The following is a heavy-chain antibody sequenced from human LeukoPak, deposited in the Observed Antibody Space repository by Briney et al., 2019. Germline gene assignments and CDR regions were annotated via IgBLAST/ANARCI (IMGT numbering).Heavy chain of an antibody. CDR3: ARNIGSGWYQEGVSWFDP. CDR1: GGTFSSYA. CDR2: IIPIFGTA. V-gene: IGHV1-69*13. J-gene: IGHJ5*02. D-gene: IGHD6-19*01. Sequence: GASVKVSCKASGGTFSSYAISWVRQAPGQGLEWMGGIIPIFGTANYAQKFQGRVTITADESTSTAYMELRSLRSDDTAVYYCARNIGSGWYQEGVSWFDPWGQGTLVTVSS.